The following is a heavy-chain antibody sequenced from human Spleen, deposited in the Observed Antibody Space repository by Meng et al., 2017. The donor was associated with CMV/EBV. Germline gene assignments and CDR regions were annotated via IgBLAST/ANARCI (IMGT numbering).Heavy chain of an antibody. V-gene: IGHV4-34*01. CDR3: ARAKGIVVVPAARGYWFDP. J-gene: IGHJ5*02. D-gene: IGHD2-2*01. Sequence: SFSGCYWSWIRQPPGKGLEWIGEINHSGSTNYNPSLKSRVTISVDTSKNQFSLKLSSVTAADTAVYYCARAKGIVVVPAARGYWFDPWGQGTLVTVSS. CDR2: INHSGST. CDR1: SFSGCY.